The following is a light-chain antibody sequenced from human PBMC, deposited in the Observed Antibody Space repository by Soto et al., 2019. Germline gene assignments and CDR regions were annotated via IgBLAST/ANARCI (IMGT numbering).Light chain of an antibody. Sequence: DIQMTQSPSSLSASVVDRVTITCQASQDIKNYLNWYQQKSGKAPKLLIYDASDLETGVPSRFSGSGSGTDFTFTINSLQPEDIATYYCQQYDNLPLTFGGGTKVDIK. J-gene: IGKJ4*01. CDR3: QQYDNLPLT. CDR2: DAS. CDR1: QDIKNY. V-gene: IGKV1-33*01.